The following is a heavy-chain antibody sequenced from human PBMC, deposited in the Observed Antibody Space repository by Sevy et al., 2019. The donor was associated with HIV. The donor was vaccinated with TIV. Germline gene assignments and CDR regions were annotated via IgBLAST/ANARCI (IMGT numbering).Heavy chain of an antibody. V-gene: IGHV3-30-3*01. Sequence: GGSLRLSCAASGFTFSSYAMHWVRQAPGKGLEWVAMTSTDGNNKYYADAVKGQFTISRDNSKNTLFLQMDTLRAEDTALYYCARDAVIQLWEYYFDYWGQGTLVTVSS. CDR2: TSTDGNNK. CDR1: GFTFSSYA. J-gene: IGHJ4*02. D-gene: IGHD5-18*01. CDR3: ARDAVIQLWEYYFDY.